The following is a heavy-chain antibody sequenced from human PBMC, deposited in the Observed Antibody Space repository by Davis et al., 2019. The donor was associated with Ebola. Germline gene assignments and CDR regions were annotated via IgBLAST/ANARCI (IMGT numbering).Heavy chain of an antibody. CDR2: IYYSGST. Sequence: SETLSLTCAVYGGSFSGYYWSWIRQPPGKGLEWIGYIYYSGSTYYNPSLKSRVTISVDTSKNQFSLKLSSVTAADTAVYYCARDLRYYYYGMDVWGQGTTVTVSS. D-gene: IGHD3-10*01. CDR1: GGSFSGYY. CDR3: ARDLRYYYYGMDV. J-gene: IGHJ6*02. V-gene: IGHV4-34*09.